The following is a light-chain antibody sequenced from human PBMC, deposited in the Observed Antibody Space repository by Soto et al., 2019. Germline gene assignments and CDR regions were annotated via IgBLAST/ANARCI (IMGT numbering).Light chain of an antibody. CDR1: QSVSSY. J-gene: IGKJ5*01. V-gene: IGKV3-11*01. CDR3: QQRSNWPPIN. Sequence: EIVLTQSPATLSLSPGERATLSCRASQSVSSYLAWYQQKPGQAPRLLIYDASNRATGIPARFSGSGSGTEFTLTISSLEPEDFAVYYCQQRSNWPPINFGQGTRLEIK. CDR2: DAS.